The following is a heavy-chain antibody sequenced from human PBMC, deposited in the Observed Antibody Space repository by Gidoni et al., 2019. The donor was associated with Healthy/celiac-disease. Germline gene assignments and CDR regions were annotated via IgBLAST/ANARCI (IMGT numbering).Heavy chain of an antibody. Sequence: QVQLVQSEAEVKKPGASVKVSCKASGYTFTSYGISWVRQAPGQGLEWMGWISAYNGNTNYAQKLQGRVTMTTDTSTSTAYMELRSLRSDDTAVYYCARDGHIWGSYRPPSPFDYWGQGTLVTVSS. D-gene: IGHD3-16*02. CDR3: ARDGHIWGSYRPPSPFDY. V-gene: IGHV1-18*01. CDR2: ISAYNGNT. J-gene: IGHJ4*02. CDR1: GYTFTSYG.